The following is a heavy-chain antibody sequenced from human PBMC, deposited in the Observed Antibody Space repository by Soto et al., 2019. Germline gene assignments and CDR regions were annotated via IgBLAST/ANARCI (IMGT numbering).Heavy chain of an antibody. CDR3: ARDERSYSSSSWYFDL. V-gene: IGHV4-31*03. J-gene: IGHJ2*01. CDR1: GGSISSGGYY. Sequence: QVQLQESGPGLVKPSQTLSLTCTVSGGSISSGGYYWSWIRQHPGKGLEWIGYIYYSGSTYYNPSLKSRVTISVDTSKNQFSLKLSSVTAADTAVYYCARDERSYSSSSWYFDLWGRGTLVTVSS. D-gene: IGHD6-6*01. CDR2: IYYSGST.